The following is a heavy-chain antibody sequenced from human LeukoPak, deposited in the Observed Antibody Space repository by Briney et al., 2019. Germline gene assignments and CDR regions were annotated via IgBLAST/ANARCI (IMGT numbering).Heavy chain of an antibody. J-gene: IGHJ5*02. CDR1: GFTFSSYA. Sequence: PGRSLRLSCAASGFTFSSYAMHWVRQAPGKGLEWVAVISYDGSNKYYADSVKGRFTISRDNSKNTLYLQMNSLRAEDTAVYYCARTYYYDSSGYSDLWGQGTLVTVSS. D-gene: IGHD3-22*01. CDR2: ISYDGSNK. CDR3: ARTYYYDSSGYSDL. V-gene: IGHV3-30-3*01.